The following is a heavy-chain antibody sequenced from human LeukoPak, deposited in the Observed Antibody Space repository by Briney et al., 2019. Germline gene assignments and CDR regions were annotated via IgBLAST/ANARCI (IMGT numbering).Heavy chain of an antibody. CDR3: ARTHDYADNGFYY. CDR1: GGTFSSYA. D-gene: IGHD4-17*01. V-gene: IGHV1-69*06. Sequence: SVKVSCKASGGTFSSYAISWVRQAPGQGLEWMGGIIPIFGTANYAQKFQGRVTITADKSTSTAYMELSSLRSEDTAVYYCARTHDYADNGFYYWGQGTLVTVSS. J-gene: IGHJ5*01. CDR2: IIPIFGTA.